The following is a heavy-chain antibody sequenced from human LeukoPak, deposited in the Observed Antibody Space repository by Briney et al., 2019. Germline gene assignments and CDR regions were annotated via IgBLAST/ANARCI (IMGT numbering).Heavy chain of an antibody. CDR1: GFSFSVYW. CDR2: IKTDGSIT. V-gene: IGHV3-74*01. CDR3: ARQKYLRGPDVEYFDY. J-gene: IGHJ4*02. D-gene: IGHD5/OR15-5a*01. Sequence: PGGSLRLSCAASGFSFSVYWMHWVRQAPGKGPVWVSRIKTDGSITDYADFVKGRFTISRDNAKNSLYLQMNSLRAEDTAVYYCARQKYLRGPDVEYFDYWGQGTLVTVSS.